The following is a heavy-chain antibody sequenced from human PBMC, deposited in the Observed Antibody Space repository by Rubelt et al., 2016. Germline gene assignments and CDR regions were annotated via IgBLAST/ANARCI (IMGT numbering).Heavy chain of an antibody. CDR2: ITSRNTYI. V-gene: IGHV3-21*01. Sequence: EVQLVESGGGLVKPGESLRLSCAASGFPFNNAWMGWVRQTPGKGLEWVSSITSRNTYIAYADSVKGRFTISRDNAKNSLFLQMNALRAEDTAVYYCARLDGSSDSWGQGTQVTVSS. D-gene: IGHD5-24*01. CDR3: ARLDGSSDS. J-gene: IGHJ4*02. CDR1: GFPFNNAW.